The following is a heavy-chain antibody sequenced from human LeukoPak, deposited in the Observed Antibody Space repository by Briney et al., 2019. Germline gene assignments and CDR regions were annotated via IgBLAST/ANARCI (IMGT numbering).Heavy chain of an antibody. CDR1: GFTFTGYG. CDR2: ISHDGTVK. Sequence: GGSLRLSCAASGFTFTGYGMQWVRQAPDKGREWVAVISHDGTVKYYAESVKGRFTISRDQAKNTVYLQINSLRVEHTGLYYCAKESTGRSVRSFDCWGQGSLVTVS. V-gene: IGHV3-30*18. D-gene: IGHD1-14*01. CDR3: AKESTGRSVRSFDC. J-gene: IGHJ4*02.